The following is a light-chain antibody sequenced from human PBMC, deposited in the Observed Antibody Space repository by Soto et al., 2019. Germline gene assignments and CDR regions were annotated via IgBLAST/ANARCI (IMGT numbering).Light chain of an antibody. V-gene: IGKV4-1*01. CDR2: WAS. CDR3: QEYETFSPWK. Sequence: DIVMTQSPDSLAVPLGERATINCKSSQSGLYSSNNRNYLAWYQQKPGQPPKLLIYWASTRESGVPDRFSGSGSGTEFTLAISSLEPDDFATYYCQEYETFSPWKFGQGTKVDIK. J-gene: IGKJ1*01. CDR1: QSGLYSSNNRNY.